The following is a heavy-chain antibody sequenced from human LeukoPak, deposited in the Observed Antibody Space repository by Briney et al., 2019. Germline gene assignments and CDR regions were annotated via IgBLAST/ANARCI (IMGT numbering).Heavy chain of an antibody. V-gene: IGHV3-53*01. CDR2: IYTVGTT. J-gene: IGHJ4*02. Sequence: GGSLRLSCAASGFTVSSDYMTWVRQAPGKRLEWVSIIYTVGTTYYADSVKGRFTISRDDSKNTLNLQMNRLRAEDTAVYYCARFCTGGVCSKGFDYWGQGTLVSVSS. CDR1: GFTVSSDY. D-gene: IGHD2-8*02. CDR3: ARFCTGGVCSKGFDY.